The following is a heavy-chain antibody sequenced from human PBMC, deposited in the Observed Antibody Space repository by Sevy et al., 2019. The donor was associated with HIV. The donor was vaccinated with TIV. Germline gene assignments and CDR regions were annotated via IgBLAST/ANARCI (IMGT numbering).Heavy chain of an antibody. CDR2: IQYDGSHK. CDR3: VKEGSVTGTGGDC. CDR1: GFTFSNFG. D-gene: IGHD1-1*01. V-gene: IGHV3-30*02. J-gene: IGHJ4*02. Sequence: GGSLRLSCAASGFTFSNFGMHWVRQAPGKGLEWVSFIQYDGSHKYYTDSVKGRLTISRDNSKNTLYLQMNCLRAEDTAVYYCVKEGSVTGTGGDCWGQGTLVTVSS.